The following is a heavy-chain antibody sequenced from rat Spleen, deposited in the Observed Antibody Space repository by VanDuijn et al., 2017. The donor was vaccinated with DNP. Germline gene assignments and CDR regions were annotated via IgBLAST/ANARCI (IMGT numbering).Heavy chain of an antibody. CDR2: ITSSGGDS. D-gene: IGHD1-12*02. V-gene: IGHV5-31*01. CDR1: GFTFNNYW. J-gene: IGHJ1*01. CDR3: VSPAYYAGSYPFF. Sequence: EVQLVESGGDLVQPGRSLKVSCVASGFTFNNYWMTWTRQVPGKGLEWVASITSSGGDSYYPDSVKGRFTISRDNAKSTLYLQMNSLRSEDMATYYCVSPAYYAGSYPFFWGPGTMVTVSS.